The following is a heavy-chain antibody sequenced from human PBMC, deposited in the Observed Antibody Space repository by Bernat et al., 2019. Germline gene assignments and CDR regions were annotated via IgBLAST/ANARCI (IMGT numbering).Heavy chain of an antibody. CDR2: ISGDGGST. D-gene: IGHD2-21*02. J-gene: IGHJ4*02. CDR3: AKDKARATAIEFDY. V-gene: IGHV3-43*02. Sequence: EVQLVESGGGVVQPGGSLRLSCAASGFTFDDYAMHWVRQSPGKGLEWVSLISGDGGSTCYADSVKGRFTISRDNSKNSLYLQMNSLRTEDTALYYCAKDKARATAIEFDYWGQGTLVTVSS. CDR1: GFTFDDYA.